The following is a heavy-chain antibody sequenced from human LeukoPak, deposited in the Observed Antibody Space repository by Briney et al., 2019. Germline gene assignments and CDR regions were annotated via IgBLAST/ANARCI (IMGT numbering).Heavy chain of an antibody. CDR3: ASDGGSDHHGLFDY. V-gene: IGHV3-30*04. J-gene: IGHJ4*02. D-gene: IGHD5-12*01. Sequence: GGSLRLSCAASGFTFSSYAMHWVRQAPGKGLEWVAVISHNGVNKNYADSVKGRFTISRDNSKNTLYLQMNSLRAEDTAVYYCASDGGSDHHGLFDYWGQGTLVTVSS. CDR1: GFTFSSYA. CDR2: ISHNGVNK.